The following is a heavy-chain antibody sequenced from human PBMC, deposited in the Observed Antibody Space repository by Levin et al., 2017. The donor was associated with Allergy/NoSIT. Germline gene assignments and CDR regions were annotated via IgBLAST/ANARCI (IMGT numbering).Heavy chain of an antibody. Sequence: GESLKISCAASGFTFSSYAMHWVRQAPGKGLEWVAVISYDGSNKYYADSVKGRFTISRDNSKNTLYLQMNSLRAEDTAVYYCAREYEDTLWGPDYWGQGTLVTVSS. CDR1: GFTFSSYA. D-gene: IGHD5-18*01. J-gene: IGHJ4*02. CDR3: AREYEDTLWGPDY. CDR2: ISYDGSNK. V-gene: IGHV3-30*04.